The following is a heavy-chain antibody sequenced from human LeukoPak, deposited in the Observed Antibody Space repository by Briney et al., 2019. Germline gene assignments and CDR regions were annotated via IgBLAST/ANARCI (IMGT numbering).Heavy chain of an antibody. CDR2: ISSSSNTI. V-gene: IGHV3-48*02. J-gene: IGHJ3*02. CDR3: ASEAFGI. CDR1: GFTFNSYK. Sequence: GGSLRLSCAASGFTFNSYKMNWVRQAPGKGLEWVSYISSSSNTIYYADPVKGRFTISRDNARNSLYLQMNSLRDEDTAVYYCASEAFGIWGQGTMVTVSS.